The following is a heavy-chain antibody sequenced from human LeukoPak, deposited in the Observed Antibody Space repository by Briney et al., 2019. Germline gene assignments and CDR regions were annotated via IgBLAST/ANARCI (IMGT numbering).Heavy chain of an antibody. Sequence: PSETLSLTCTVSGGSISSSSYYWGWIRQPPGKGLEWIGSIYYSGSTYYNPSLKSRVTISVDTSKNQFSLKLSSVTAADTAVYYCARGIVGATEDNWFDPWGQGTLVTVSS. V-gene: IGHV4-39*07. CDR2: IYYSGST. CDR3: ARGIVGATEDNWFDP. J-gene: IGHJ5*02. CDR1: GGSISSSSYY. D-gene: IGHD1-26*01.